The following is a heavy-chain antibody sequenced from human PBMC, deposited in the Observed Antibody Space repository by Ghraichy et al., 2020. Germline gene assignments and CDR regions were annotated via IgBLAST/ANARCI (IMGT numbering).Heavy chain of an antibody. V-gene: IGHV4-4*07. Sequence: SETLSLTCTVSGGSIGTHYWSWIRQPAGKGLEWIGRISTSDTTIYNPSLRSRVTMSVDTSKNQFSRKLTSVTAADTAFYYCAKGGLSSSTFDPWGQGTLVTISS. CDR2: ISTSDTT. CDR3: AKGGLSSSTFDP. D-gene: IGHD6-6*01. J-gene: IGHJ5*02. CDR1: GGSIGTHY.